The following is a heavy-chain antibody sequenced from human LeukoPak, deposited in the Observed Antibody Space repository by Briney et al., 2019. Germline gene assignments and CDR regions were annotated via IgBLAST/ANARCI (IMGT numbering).Heavy chain of an antibody. J-gene: IGHJ6*03. CDR3: RGTIVVVPAASYYYYYMDV. CDR1: GFTFSSYA. Sequence: PGGSLRLSCAASGFTFSSYAMHWVRQAPGKGLEWVAVISYDGGNKYYADSVKGRFTISRDNSKNTLYLQMNSLRAEDTAVYYCRGTIVVVPAASYYYYYMDVWGKGTTVTVSS. D-gene: IGHD2-2*01. V-gene: IGHV3-30*04. CDR2: ISYDGGNK.